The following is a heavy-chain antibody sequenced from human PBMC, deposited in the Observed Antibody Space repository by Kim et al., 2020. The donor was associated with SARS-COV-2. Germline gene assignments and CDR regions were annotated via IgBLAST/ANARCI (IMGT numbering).Heavy chain of an antibody. CDR1: GYTFTSYG. J-gene: IGHJ6*02. CDR3: ARDNRPGYSSGWLPDYYYYYGMDV. D-gene: IGHD6-19*01. CDR2: ISAYNGNT. V-gene: IGHV1-18*01. Sequence: ASVKVSCKASGYTFTSYGISWVRQAPGQGLEWMGWISAYNGNTNYAQKLQGRVTMTTDTSTSTAYMELRSLRSDDTAVYYCARDNRPGYSSGWLPDYYYYYGMDVWGQGTTVTVSS.